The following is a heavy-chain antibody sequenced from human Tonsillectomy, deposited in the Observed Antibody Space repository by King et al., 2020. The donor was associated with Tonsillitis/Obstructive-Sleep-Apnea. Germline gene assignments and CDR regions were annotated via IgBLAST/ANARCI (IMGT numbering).Heavy chain of an antibody. J-gene: IGHJ3*02. CDR2: IIPVFGTA. Sequence: QVQLVESGAEVKKPGSSVTVSCKASGGTFSSYAISWVRQAPGQGLEWMGGIIPVFGTANYAQKFQGRVTITADESASTAYMELSSLRSEDTAVYYCARDQEGELGYCSGGSCYDAFDIWGQGTMVTVSS. CDR3: ARDQEGELGYCSGGSCYDAFDI. CDR1: GGTFSSYA. D-gene: IGHD2-15*01. V-gene: IGHV1-69*01.